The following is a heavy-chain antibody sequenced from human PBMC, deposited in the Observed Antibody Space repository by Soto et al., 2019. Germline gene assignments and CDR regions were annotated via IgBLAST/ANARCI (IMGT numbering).Heavy chain of an antibody. Sequence: EVQLLESGGGLVQPGGSLRLSCAASGFTFGTYPMTWVRQAPGRGLEWVSVFDGSGRNTYYADSVKGRFTISRDNSKNTLSVQMDSLRVEDTALYYCAKDGGSVCSGGTCYFQAPDYWGQGTLVTVSS. D-gene: IGHD2-15*01. V-gene: IGHV3-23*01. J-gene: IGHJ4*02. CDR2: FDGSGRNT. CDR3: AKDGGSVCSGGTCYFQAPDY. CDR1: GFTFGTYP.